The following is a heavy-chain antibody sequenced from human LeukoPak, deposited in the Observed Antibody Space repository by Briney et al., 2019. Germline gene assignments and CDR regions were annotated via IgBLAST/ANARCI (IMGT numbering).Heavy chain of an antibody. CDR2: ISAYNGNT. J-gene: IGHJ4*02. CDR3: ARGSAMAQKQLVRHFDS. Sequence: ASVKVSCKASGYTFTSYGISWVRQAPGQGLEWMGWISAYNGNTKYAQKLQDRVTMTTDTSTTTAYMEVRSLTSDDTAVYYCARGSAMAQKQLVRHFDSWGQGTLVIVAS. CDR1: GYTFTSYG. D-gene: IGHD6-6*01. V-gene: IGHV1-18*04.